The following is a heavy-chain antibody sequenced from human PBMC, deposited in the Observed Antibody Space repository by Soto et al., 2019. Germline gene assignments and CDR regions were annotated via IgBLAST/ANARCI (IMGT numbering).Heavy chain of an antibody. V-gene: IGHV3-33*01. CDR2: IGYNGNNK. CDR1: G. D-gene: IGHD3-16*02. CDR3: TRGGGLRVGELSSPTYWY. J-gene: IGHJ2*01. Sequence: GVRWVRQEQGMGLAWVRVIGYNGNNKYYADAVKAPCTISRDNSRHTVDLQMSSLRAEDTAIYYCTRGGGLRVGELSSPTYWY.